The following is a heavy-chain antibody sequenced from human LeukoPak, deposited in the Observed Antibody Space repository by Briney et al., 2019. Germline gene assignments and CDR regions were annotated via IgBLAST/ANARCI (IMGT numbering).Heavy chain of an antibody. CDR1: GGSISSGSYY. V-gene: IGHV4-61*02. CDR2: IYTSGST. Sequence: SQTLSLTCTVSGGSISSGSYYWSWIRQPAGKGLEWIGRIYTSGSTNYNPSLKSRVTISVDTSKNQFSLKLSSVTAADTAVYYCARGGKYSSSSTYYFDYWGQGTLVTVSS. CDR3: ARGGKYSSSSTYYFDY. J-gene: IGHJ4*02. D-gene: IGHD6-6*01.